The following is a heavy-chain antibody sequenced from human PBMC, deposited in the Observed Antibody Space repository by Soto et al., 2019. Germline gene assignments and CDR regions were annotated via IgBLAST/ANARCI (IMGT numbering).Heavy chain of an antibody. D-gene: IGHD3-16*01. V-gene: IGHV3-30*18. J-gene: IGHJ6*02. CDR1: GCTFSSYG. Sequence: QVQLVESGGGVVQPGRSLRLSCAASGCTFSSYGMHWVRQAPGKGLEWVAVISYDGSNKYYADSVKGRFTISRDNSKNTLYLQMNSLRAEDTAVYYCAKNLRMMGNYGMDVWGQGTTVTVSS. CDR3: AKNLRMMGNYGMDV. CDR2: ISYDGSNK.